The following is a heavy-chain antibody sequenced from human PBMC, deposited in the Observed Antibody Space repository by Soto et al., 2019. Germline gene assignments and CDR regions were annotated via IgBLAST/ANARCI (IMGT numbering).Heavy chain of an antibody. Sequence: QVPLQESGPRLVRPSGTLSLTCTVSSGSISTANWWSWVRQPPGRGLEWIGEIYHSGSTNYNLSLNRRVTLSVDQSKNQFSLSLTSVTAADTPIYYCARRGGGVVLAATTPFDYWGQGTLVTVSS. D-gene: IGHD2-15*01. CDR3: ARRGGGVVLAATTPFDY. J-gene: IGHJ4*02. CDR2: IYHSGST. CDR1: SGSISTANW. V-gene: IGHV4-4*02.